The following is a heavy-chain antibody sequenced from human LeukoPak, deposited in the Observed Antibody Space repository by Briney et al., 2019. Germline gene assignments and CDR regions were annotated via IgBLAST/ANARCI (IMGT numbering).Heavy chain of an antibody. CDR2: LSSSSTYI. J-gene: IGHJ3*02. V-gene: IGHV3-21*01. Sequence: GGSLRLSCAASGFTFSTYSMNWVRQAPGKGLEWVSSLSSSSTYIYYADSVKGRFTISRDNAKNSLYLQMNSLRAEDTAVYYCAKSAHGAFDIWGRGTMVTVSS. CDR3: AKSAHGAFDI. CDR1: GFTFSTYS.